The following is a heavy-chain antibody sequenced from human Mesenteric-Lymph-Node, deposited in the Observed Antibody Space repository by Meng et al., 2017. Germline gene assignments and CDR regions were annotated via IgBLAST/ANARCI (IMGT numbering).Heavy chain of an antibody. V-gene: IGHV1-2*06. Sequence: QVQLVQSGAEVQKPGASVKVSCKASGYTFTVDYMHWVRQAPGQGLEWMGRINPHTGGINYAQEFQGRVAMTRDTSISTAYMELSRLRTDDTAVYYCAKIGSNHQFDLWGQGTLVTVSS. J-gene: IGHJ4*02. CDR1: GYTFTVDY. D-gene: IGHD4-11*01. CDR2: INPHTGGI. CDR3: AKIGSNHQFDL.